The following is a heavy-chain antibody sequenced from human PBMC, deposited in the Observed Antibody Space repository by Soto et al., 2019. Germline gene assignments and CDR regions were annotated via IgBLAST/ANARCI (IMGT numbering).Heavy chain of an antibody. V-gene: IGHV3-64D*06. Sequence: PGGSRRLSCAASGFTFRNYAMHWVRQAPGKGLEYVSAISSNGGSTYYADSVKGRFTISRDNSKNTLYLQMSSLRAEDTAVYYCVKGVSYAFDIWGQGTMVTVSS. J-gene: IGHJ3*02. CDR2: ISSNGGST. CDR1: GFTFRNYA. D-gene: IGHD3-16*01. CDR3: VKGVSYAFDI.